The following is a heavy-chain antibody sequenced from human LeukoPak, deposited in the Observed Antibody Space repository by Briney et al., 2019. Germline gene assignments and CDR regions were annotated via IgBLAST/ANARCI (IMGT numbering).Heavy chain of an antibody. J-gene: IGHJ4*02. CDR1: GGTFSNYA. Sequence: ASVKVSCKASGGTFSNYAISWVRQAPGQGLERVGGIIPIFGTTNYAQKFQGRVTITTDESTSTAYMELSSLRSEDTAMYYCAKDGDEGCADYWGQGTLVTVSS. CDR2: IIPIFGTT. CDR3: AKDGDEGCADY. V-gene: IGHV1-69*05. D-gene: IGHD3-10*01.